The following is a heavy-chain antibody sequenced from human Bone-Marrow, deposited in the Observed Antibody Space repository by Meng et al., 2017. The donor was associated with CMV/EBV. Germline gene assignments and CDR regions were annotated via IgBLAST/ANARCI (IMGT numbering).Heavy chain of an antibody. J-gene: IGHJ5*02. V-gene: IGHV3-48*01. CDR1: GFAFSEYG. CDR3: VRDPPSLPPTLRP. CDR2: ISSSSSTI. Sequence: GESLKISCAASGFAFSEYGMNWVRQAPGKGLEWISYISSSSSTIYYADSVKGRFTISRDNARNSIYLQMNSLRAEDTAVYYCVRDPPSLPPTLRPWGQGTLVTVSS. D-gene: IGHD3-16*02.